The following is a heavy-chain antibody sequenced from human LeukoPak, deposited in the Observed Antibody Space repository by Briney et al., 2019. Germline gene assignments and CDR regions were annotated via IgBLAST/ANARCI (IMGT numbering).Heavy chain of an antibody. CDR1: GFTFSSYG. CDR2: IWYDGSNK. J-gene: IGHJ4*02. Sequence: GGSLRLSCAASGFTFSSYGMHWVRQAPGKGLEWVAVIWYDGSNKYYADSVKGRFTISRDNSKNTLYLQMNSLRAEDTAVYYCARGRRITFGGVIVSNFDYWGQGTLVTVSS. D-gene: IGHD3-16*02. CDR3: ARGRRITFGGVIVSNFDY. V-gene: IGHV3-33*01.